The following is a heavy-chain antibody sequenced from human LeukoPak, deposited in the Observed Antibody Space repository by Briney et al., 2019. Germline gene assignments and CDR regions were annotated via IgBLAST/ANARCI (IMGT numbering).Heavy chain of an antibody. CDR3: ARGALSYDSSGYYARYYFDY. CDR1: GGSFSGYY. J-gene: IGHJ4*02. Sequence: SETLSLTCAVYGGSFSGYYWSWIRQPPGKGLEWIGEINHSGSTNYNPSLKSRVTISVDTSKNQFSLKLSSVTAADTAVYYCARGALSYDSSGYYARYYFDYWGQGALVTVSS. CDR2: INHSGST. D-gene: IGHD3-22*01. V-gene: IGHV4-34*01.